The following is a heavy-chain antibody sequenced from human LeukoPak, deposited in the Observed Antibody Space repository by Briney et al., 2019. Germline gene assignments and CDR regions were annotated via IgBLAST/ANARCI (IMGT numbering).Heavy chain of an antibody. CDR1: GGTFSSYA. V-gene: IGHV1-69*04. CDR3: ARDKEPLDYYDSSGPLFDY. J-gene: IGHJ4*02. Sequence: SVKVSCKASGGTFSSYAISWVRQAPGQGLEWMGRIIPILGIANYAQKFQGRVTITADKSTSTAYMELSSLRSEDTAVYYCARDKEPLDYYDSSGPLFDYWGQGTLVTVSS. CDR2: IIPILGIA. D-gene: IGHD3-22*01.